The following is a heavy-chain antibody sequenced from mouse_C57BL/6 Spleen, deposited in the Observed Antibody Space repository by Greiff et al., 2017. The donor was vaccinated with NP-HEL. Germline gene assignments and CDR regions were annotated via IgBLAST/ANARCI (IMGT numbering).Heavy chain of an antibody. V-gene: IGHV1-52*01. CDR1: GYTFTSYW. D-gene: IGHD1-1*01. CDR3: ARGGVVAKYYYAMDY. J-gene: IGHJ4*01. Sequence: VQLQQPGAELVRPGSSVKLSCKASGYTFTSYWMHWVKQRPIQGLEWIGNIDPSDSETHYNQKFKDKATLTVDKSSSTAYMQLSSLTSEDAAVYYCARGGVVAKYYYAMDYWGQGTSVTVSS. CDR2: IDPSDSET.